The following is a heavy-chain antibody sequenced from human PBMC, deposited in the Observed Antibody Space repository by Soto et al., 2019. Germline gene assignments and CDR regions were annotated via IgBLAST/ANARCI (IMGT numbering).Heavy chain of an antibody. V-gene: IGHV3-23*01. CDR3: AKGWGDG. Sequence: EVQVLESGGGLGQPGGSLRLSCAASGFTFTSHVMSWVRQAPGKGLEWVSSIGGSGGSTYYADSVKGRFTVSRDNSKSTQYLQMNSLRVEDTAVYYCAKGWGDGWGQGTLVTVSS. CDR2: IGGSGGST. CDR1: GFTFTSHV. J-gene: IGHJ4*02. D-gene: IGHD3-16*01.